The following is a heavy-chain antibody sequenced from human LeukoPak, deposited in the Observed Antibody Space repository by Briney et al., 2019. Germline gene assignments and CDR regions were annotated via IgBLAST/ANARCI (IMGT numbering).Heavy chain of an antibody. CDR2: FDPEDGET. V-gene: IGHV1-24*01. J-gene: IGHJ3*02. CDR1: GYTLTELS. D-gene: IGHD6-13*01. CDR3: ATRHSSSWYEAFDI. Sequence: ASVKVSCKVSGYTLTELSMHWVRQAPGKGLEWMGGFDPEDGETIYAQKFQGRVTMTEDTSTDTAYMELSSLRSEDTAVYYCATRHSSSWYEAFDIWGQGTMVTVSS.